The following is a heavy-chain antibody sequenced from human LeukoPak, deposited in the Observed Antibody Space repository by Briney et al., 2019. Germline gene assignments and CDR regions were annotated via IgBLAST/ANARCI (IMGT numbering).Heavy chain of an antibody. J-gene: IGHJ4*02. CDR1: GYTFTGYY. CDR3: ARDGAAAGKSWVY. V-gene: IGHV1-2*02. Sequence: ASVKVSCKASGYTFTGYYMHWVRQAPGQGLEWMGWINPNSGGTNYAQKLQGRVTMTTDTSTSTAYMELRSLRSDDTAVYYCARDGAAAGKSWVYWGQGTLVTVSS. CDR2: INPNSGGT. D-gene: IGHD6-13*01.